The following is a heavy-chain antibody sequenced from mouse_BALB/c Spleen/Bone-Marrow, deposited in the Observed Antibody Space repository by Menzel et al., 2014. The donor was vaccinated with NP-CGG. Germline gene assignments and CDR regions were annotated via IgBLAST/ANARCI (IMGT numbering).Heavy chain of an antibody. CDR2: INPDSSTI. V-gene: IGHV4-1*02. CDR1: GFDFSGFW. D-gene: IGHD2-2*01. Sequence: EVNLVESGGGLVQPGRSLKLSCAASGFDFSGFWMGWVRQAPGKGLEWIGEINPDSSTINYTPSLKDRFIISRDNAKNTLYLQMSKVRSEDRAVYCCGGLGYGGGFAYWGQGTLVTVAA. CDR3: GGLGYGGGFAY. J-gene: IGHJ3*01.